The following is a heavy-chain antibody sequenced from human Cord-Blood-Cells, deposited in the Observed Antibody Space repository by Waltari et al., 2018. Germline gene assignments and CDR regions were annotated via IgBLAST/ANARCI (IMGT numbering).Heavy chain of an antibody. J-gene: IGHJ3*02. CDR3: ARHRGDFWSGYYDAFDI. CDR2: IYYSGST. D-gene: IGHD3-3*01. Sequence: QLQLQESGPGLVKPSETLSLTCTVSGGSISSSSYYWGWIRQPPGKGLGWIGRIYYSGSTYYNPSLKSRGTISVDTSKNQFSLKLSSVTAADTAVYYCARHRGDFWSGYYDAFDIWGQGTMVTVSS. V-gene: IGHV4-39*01. CDR1: GGSISSSSYY.